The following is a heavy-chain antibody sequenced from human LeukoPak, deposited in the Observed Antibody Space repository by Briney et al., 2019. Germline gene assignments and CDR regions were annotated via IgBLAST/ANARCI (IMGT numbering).Heavy chain of an antibody. V-gene: IGHV4-39*01. CDR2: IYYSGST. CDR3: ARHITPHYGTNWFDP. D-gene: IGHD4-17*01. Sequence: SETLSLTCTVSGGSISSSSYYWGWLRQPPGKGLEWIGSIYYSGSTYYNPSLKSRVTISVDTSKNQFSLKLSSVTAADTAVYYCARHITPHYGTNWFDPWGRGTLVTVSS. J-gene: IGHJ5*02. CDR1: GGSISSSSYY.